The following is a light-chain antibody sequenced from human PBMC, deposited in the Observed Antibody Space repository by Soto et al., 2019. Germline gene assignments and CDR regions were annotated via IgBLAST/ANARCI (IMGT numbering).Light chain of an antibody. Sequence: QCALTQPPSESGSPGQSVTISCTGTSSDVGGYNYVSWYQQHPGKAPKLMIYEVSKRPSGVPDRFSGSKSGNTASLTVSGLQAEDEADYYCSSYAGSNSYVFGTGTKLTVL. CDR1: SSDVGGYNY. CDR2: EVS. V-gene: IGLV2-8*01. CDR3: SSYAGSNSYV. J-gene: IGLJ1*01.